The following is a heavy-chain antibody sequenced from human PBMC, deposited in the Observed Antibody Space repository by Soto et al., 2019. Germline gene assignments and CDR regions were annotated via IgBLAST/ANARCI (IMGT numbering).Heavy chain of an antibody. CDR1: GGSVSSGSYY. CDR3: ARGRGSSGGYFDY. J-gene: IGHJ4*02. V-gene: IGHV4-61*01. CDR2: LFSSGNT. Sequence: PSEPRSLTCTVHGGSVSSGSYYWSWIRQPPGKGLEWIGYLFSSGNTNYNPSLKSRVTISVDTSKNQFSLKLSSVTAADTAVYYCARGRGSSGGYFDYWGQGTLVTVSS. D-gene: IGHD3-22*01.